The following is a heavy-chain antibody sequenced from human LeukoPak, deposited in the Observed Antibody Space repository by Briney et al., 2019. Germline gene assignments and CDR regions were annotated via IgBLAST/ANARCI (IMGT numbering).Heavy chain of an antibody. CDR1: GFTFSSYA. V-gene: IGHV3-30*04. J-gene: IGHJ4*02. CDR3: AKAGGGGYNGGYFDY. CDR2: ISYDGSNK. D-gene: IGHD5-24*01. Sequence: GGSLRLSCAASGFTFSSYAMHWVRQAPGKGLEWVAVISYDGSNKYYADSVKGRFTISRDNSKNTLYLQMNSLRAEDTAVYYCAKAGGGGYNGGYFDYWGQGTLVTVSS.